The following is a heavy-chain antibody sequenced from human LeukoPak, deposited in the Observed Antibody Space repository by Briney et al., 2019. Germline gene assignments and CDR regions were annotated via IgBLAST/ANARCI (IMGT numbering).Heavy chain of an antibody. Sequence: SETLSLTCTVSGVSISSSNSYWGWIRQPPGKGLEWIGSIYYSGNTYYNASLKSQVSISIDTSKNQFSLRLTSVTAADTAVYYCARGPHYYDSSGYYYYWGQGTLVTVSS. J-gene: IGHJ4*02. D-gene: IGHD3-22*01. CDR2: IYYSGNT. CDR3: ARGPHYYDSSGYYYY. CDR1: GVSISSSNSY. V-gene: IGHV4-39*01.